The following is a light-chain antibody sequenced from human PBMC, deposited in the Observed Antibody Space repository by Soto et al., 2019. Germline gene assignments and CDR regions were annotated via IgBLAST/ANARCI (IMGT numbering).Light chain of an antibody. CDR2: SNN. Sequence: QSVLTQPPSASGTPGPRVTISCSGSSSNIGSNAVYWYQQLPGTAPTLLIYSNNQRPSGVPDRFSGSKSGTSASLAISGLQSEDEADYYCAAWDVSLNDVVFGGGTKLTVL. CDR3: AAWDVSLNDVV. J-gene: IGLJ2*01. V-gene: IGLV1-44*01. CDR1: SSNIGSNA.